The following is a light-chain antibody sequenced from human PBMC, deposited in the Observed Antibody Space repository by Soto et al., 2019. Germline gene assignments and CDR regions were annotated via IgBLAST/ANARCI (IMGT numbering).Light chain of an antibody. CDR2: GAS. V-gene: IGKV3-20*01. CDR3: QQYVTSSPRT. Sequence: EIVLTQSPGTLSLSPGEGATLSCRASQSIISNYLAWYQQKPGQAPRLLIHGASNRATGIPDRFSGSGSGADFTLTISRLEPEDFAVYYCQQYVTSSPRTFGQGTKVDIK. CDR1: QSIISNY. J-gene: IGKJ1*01.